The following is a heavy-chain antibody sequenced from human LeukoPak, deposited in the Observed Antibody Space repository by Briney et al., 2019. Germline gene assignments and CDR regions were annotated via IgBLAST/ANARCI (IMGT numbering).Heavy chain of an antibody. CDR1: GFTLSSYA. V-gene: IGHV3-23*01. J-gene: IGHJ5*02. D-gene: IGHD3-10*01. CDR3: AKDGPPWFGDLLYPNWFAP. CDR2: ISGSGGST. Sequence: GGSLRLSCAASGFTLSSYAMSWVRQAPGKGLEWVSTISGSGGSTYYADSVKGRFTISRDNSENTLYLQMSSRRAEDTAVYYCAKDGPPWFGDLLYPNWFAPWGQGTLVTVSS.